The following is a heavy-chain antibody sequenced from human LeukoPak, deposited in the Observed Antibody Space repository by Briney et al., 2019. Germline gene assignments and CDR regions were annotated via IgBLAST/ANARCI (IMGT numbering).Heavy chain of an antibody. CDR2: INHSGST. Sequence: SETLSLTCAVYGGSFSGCYWSGIRQPAGKGLEWIGEINHSGSTNYNPSLKSRVTISVDTSKNQFSLKLSSVTAADTAVYYCARVTRIYYYYMDVWGKGTTVTVSS. J-gene: IGHJ6*03. CDR3: ARVTRIYYYYMDV. CDR1: GGSFSGCY. D-gene: IGHD4-11*01. V-gene: IGHV4-34*01.